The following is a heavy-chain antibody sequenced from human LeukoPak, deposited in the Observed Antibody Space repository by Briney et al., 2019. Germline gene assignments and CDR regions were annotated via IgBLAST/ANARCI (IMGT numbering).Heavy chain of an antibody. V-gene: IGHV1-18*01. CDR3: ARMITFGGVGYYYYMDV. J-gene: IGHJ6*03. D-gene: IGHD3-16*01. Sequence: GASVEVSCTASGYTFTSYGISWVRQAPGQGLEWMGWISAYNGNTNYAQKLQGRVTMTTDTSTSTAYMELRSLRSDDTAVYYCARMITFGGVGYYYYMDVWGKGTTVTVSS. CDR1: GYTFTSYG. CDR2: ISAYNGNT.